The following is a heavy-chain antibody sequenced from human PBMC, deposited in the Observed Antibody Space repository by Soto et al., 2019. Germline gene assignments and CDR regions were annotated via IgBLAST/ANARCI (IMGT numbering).Heavy chain of an antibody. CDR1: GASISSSY. Sequence: GTLCLTCTVSGASISSSYWSWIRQSPGKGLEWIGYVYYSGSTSYNPSLKSRVTISVDTSKNQFSLKLSSVTAAYTAVYYCARGYYDSRGQSNTFDIWGQGTMVTVSS. V-gene: IGHV4-59*01. CDR3: ARGYYDSRGQSNTFDI. CDR2: VYYSGST. J-gene: IGHJ3*02. D-gene: IGHD3-22*01.